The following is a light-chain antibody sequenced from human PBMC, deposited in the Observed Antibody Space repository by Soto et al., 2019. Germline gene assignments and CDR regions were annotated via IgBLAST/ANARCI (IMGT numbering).Light chain of an antibody. CDR1: QSISSW. Sequence: DIQMTQSPSTLSASVGDRVTITGRASQSISSWLAWYQQKPGKARKLLIYDAYSLESGVTSRFSGSGSGTEFTLTISSLQPDDFATYYCQQYNSYSETFGQGTKVEIK. CDR2: DAY. J-gene: IGKJ1*01. V-gene: IGKV1-5*01. CDR3: QQYNSYSET.